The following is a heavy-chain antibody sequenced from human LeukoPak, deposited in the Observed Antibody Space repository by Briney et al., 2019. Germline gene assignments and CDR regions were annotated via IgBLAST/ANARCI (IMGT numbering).Heavy chain of an antibody. CDR2: INPSGGST. D-gene: IGHD6-19*01. Sequence: ASVNVSCKASGYTFTSYYMHWVRQAPGQGLEWMGIINPSGGSTSYAQKFQGRVTMTRDTSTSTVYMELSSLRSEDTAVYYCARDENQWLVPYYYYGMDVWGQGTTVTVSS. CDR3: ARDENQWLVPYYYYGMDV. CDR1: GYTFTSYY. V-gene: IGHV1-46*01. J-gene: IGHJ6*02.